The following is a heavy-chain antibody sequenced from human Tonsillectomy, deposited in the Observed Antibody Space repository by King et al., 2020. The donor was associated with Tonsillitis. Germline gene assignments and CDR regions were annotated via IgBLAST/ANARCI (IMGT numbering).Heavy chain of an antibody. CDR3: ARGIYDILTGYDSGKRYYMDV. CDR2: IIPIFGTA. J-gene: IGHJ6*03. V-gene: IGHV1-69*01. D-gene: IGHD3-9*01. CDR1: GGTFSSYA. Sequence: QLVQSGAEVKKPGSSVKVSCKASGGTFSSYAITWVRQAPGQGLEWMGGIIPIFGTANYPQQFQGRVTITADESTSTAYMELSSLRSEDTAVYYCARGIYDILTGYDSGKRYYMDVWGKGTTVTVSS.